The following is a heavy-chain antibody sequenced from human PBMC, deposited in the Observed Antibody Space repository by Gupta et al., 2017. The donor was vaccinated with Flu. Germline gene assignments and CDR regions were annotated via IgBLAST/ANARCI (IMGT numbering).Heavy chain of an antibody. V-gene: IGHV1-69*08. J-gene: IGHJ6*02. CDR1: GGTFSSYT. D-gene: IGHD3-3*02. CDR3: ARDVLDYKHFGDGYYYYGMDV. Sequence: QVQLVQSGAAVTKPGSSVKVPCKASGGTFSSYTISWVRQAPGHGLEWMGRIIPILGIANYAQKFQGRVTITADKSTSTAYMELSSLRSEDTAVYYGARDVLDYKHFGDGYYYYGMDVWGQGTTVTGSS. CDR2: IIPILGIA.